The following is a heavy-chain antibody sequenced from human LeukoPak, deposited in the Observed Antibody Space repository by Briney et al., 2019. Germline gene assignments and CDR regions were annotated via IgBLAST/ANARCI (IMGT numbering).Heavy chain of an antibody. CDR2: ISNNGGYT. CDR3: AKQLGYCSDGSCYFPY. Sequence: GGSLRLSCAASGFTFSSSAMSWVRQAPGKGLEWVSAISNNGGYTYYADSVQGRFTISRDNSKSTLCLQMSSLKAEDTAVYYCAKQLGYCSDGSCYFPYWGQGTLVTVSS. D-gene: IGHD2-15*01. V-gene: IGHV3-23*01. CDR1: GFTFSSSA. J-gene: IGHJ4*02.